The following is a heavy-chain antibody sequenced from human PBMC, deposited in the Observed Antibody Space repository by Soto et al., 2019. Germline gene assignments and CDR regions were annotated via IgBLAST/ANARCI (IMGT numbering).Heavy chain of an antibody. Sequence: SETLSLTCGVYGGSFSGYQWNWIRQSPGQGLEWVGEINHSGTTKYNPSLESRINLSVDTSKKQFSLKMFSVTAADTAIYYCARGWRFDPWGQGTQVTVSS. J-gene: IGHJ5*02. CDR1: GGSFSGYQ. D-gene: IGHD1-1*01. CDR2: INHSGTT. V-gene: IGHV4-34*01. CDR3: ARGWRFDP.